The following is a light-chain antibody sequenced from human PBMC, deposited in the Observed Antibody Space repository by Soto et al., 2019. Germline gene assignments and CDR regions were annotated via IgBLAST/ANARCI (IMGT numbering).Light chain of an antibody. CDR3: QQVESYPST. Sequence: IQLTQTPSSLSASVGDIVTITCRASQGISSFLAWYQQKPGKAPKLLIYAASSLQSGVPSRFSGSGFGTDFTLTITSLQPEDFATYYCQQVESYPSTFGGGTKVDIK. J-gene: IGKJ4*01. V-gene: IGKV1-9*01. CDR1: QGISSF. CDR2: AAS.